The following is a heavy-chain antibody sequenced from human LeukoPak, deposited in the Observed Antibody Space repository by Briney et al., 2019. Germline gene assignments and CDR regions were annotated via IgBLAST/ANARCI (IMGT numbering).Heavy chain of an antibody. J-gene: IGHJ4*02. CDR3: ASESIAVSGAPFDY. CDR2: IYYRGNT. D-gene: IGHD6-19*01. V-gene: IGHV4-59*08. Sequence: PSETLSLTCTVSGGSISSYYWSWIRQPPGKGLEWIGYIYYRGNTIYNPSLKSRVTISVDTSKNQFSLNLSSVTAADTAVYYCASESIAVSGAPFDYWGQGTLVTVSS. CDR1: GGSISSYY.